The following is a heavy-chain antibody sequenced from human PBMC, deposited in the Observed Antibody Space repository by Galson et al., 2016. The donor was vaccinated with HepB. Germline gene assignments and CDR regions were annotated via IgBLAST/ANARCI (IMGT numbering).Heavy chain of an antibody. CDR2: IRYDGSDE. V-gene: IGHV3-33*01. D-gene: IGHD4-17*01. CDR3: AREDGDYAFDF. CDR1: GFIFNNYG. Sequence: SLRLSCAASGFIFNNYGMHWVRQAPGKGLEWVAVIRYDGSDEYYADSVKGRFTISRDKSKNTLYLEMDSLRAEDTTVYYCAREDGDYAFDFWGQGTLVTVSS. J-gene: IGHJ4*02.